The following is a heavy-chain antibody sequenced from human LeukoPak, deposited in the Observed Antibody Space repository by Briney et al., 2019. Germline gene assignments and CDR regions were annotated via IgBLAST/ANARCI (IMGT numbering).Heavy chain of an antibody. V-gene: IGHV3-23*01. CDR3: ARGTYDFWSGYYTRRFDP. CDR2: ISDRGDST. J-gene: IGHJ5*02. CDR1: GFTFSSYA. Sequence: GGSLRLSCAASGFTFSSYAMSWVRQAPGKGLEWVSAISDRGDSTYYADSVKGRFTISRDNSKNTLFLQMKSLRAADTAVYYCARGTYDFWSGYYTRRFDPWGQGTLVTVSS. D-gene: IGHD3-3*01.